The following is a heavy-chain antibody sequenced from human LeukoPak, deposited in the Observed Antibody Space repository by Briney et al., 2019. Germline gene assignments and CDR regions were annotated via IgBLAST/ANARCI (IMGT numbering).Heavy chain of an antibody. J-gene: IGHJ4*02. Sequence: PGRSLRLSCGASGFTFSSYGMHRVRQAPGKGLEWVAVIWYEGGNKYYADSVKGRFTISRDNSKNTLYLQMNSLRAEDTAVYYCARHPPGYSYGEPFDYWGQGTLVTVSS. CDR2: IWYEGGNK. D-gene: IGHD5-18*01. CDR3: ARHPPGYSYGEPFDY. V-gene: IGHV3-33*01. CDR1: GFTFSSYG.